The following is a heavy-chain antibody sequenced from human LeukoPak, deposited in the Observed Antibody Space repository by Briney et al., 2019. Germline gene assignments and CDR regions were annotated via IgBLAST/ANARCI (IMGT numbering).Heavy chain of an antibody. J-gene: IGHJ4*02. D-gene: IGHD3-22*01. CDR2: ISYDGSNK. CDR3: ARDPSTIVVVITTGLDY. CDR1: GFTFSSYA. Sequence: GRSLRLSCAASGFTFSSYAMHWVRQAPGKGLEWVAVISYDGSNKYYADSVKGRFTISRDNSKNTLYLQMNSLSAEDTAVYYCARDPSTIVVVITTGLDYWGQGTLVTVSS. V-gene: IGHV3-30-3*01.